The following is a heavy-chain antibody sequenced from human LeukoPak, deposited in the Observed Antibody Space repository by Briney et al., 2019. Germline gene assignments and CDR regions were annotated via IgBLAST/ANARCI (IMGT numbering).Heavy chain of an antibody. CDR3: ARDGSDYYDSSGYFDAFDI. J-gene: IGHJ3*02. V-gene: IGHV3-48*04. Sequence: GGSLRLSCAASGFAFSSYSMNWVRQAPGKGLEWVSYISSSCSTIYYADSVKGRFTISRDNAKNSLYLQMNSLRAEDTAVYYCARDGSDYYDSSGYFDAFDIWGQGTMVTVSS. CDR1: GFAFSSYS. D-gene: IGHD3-22*01. CDR2: ISSSCSTI.